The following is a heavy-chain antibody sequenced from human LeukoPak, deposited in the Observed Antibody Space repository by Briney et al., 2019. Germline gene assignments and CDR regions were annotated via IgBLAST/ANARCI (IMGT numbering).Heavy chain of an antibody. CDR2: IYYTGST. J-gene: IGHJ4*02. V-gene: IGHV4-39*07. Sequence: SETLSLTCTVSGGSISSSSYYWGWIRQPPGRGLEWIGIIYYTGSTYYNPSLKSRVTISVDTSKNQFSLKLNSVTAADTAVYSCARSPASGWKPTTYYFDYWGQGTLVTVSS. CDR3: ARSPASGWKPTTYYFDY. D-gene: IGHD6-19*01. CDR1: GGSISSSSYY.